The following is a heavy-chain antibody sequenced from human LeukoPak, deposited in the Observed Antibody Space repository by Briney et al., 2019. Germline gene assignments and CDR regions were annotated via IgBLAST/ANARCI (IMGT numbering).Heavy chain of an antibody. CDR3: ARDLPYPYFDY. J-gene: IGHJ4*02. CDR2: IYYSGST. CDR1: GGSISSSSYY. Sequence: SETLSLTCTVSGGSISSSSYYWGWIRQPPGKGLEWIGSIYYSGSTYYNPSLKSRVTISVDTSKNHFSLKLSSVTAADTAVYYCARDLPYPYFDYWGQGTLVTVSS. V-gene: IGHV4-39*02.